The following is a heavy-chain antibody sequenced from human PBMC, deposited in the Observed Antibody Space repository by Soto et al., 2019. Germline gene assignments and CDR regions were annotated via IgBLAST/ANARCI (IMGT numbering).Heavy chain of an antibody. CDR2: INSDGSST. Sequence: GGFLRLSCAASGFTFSSYWMHWVRQAPGKGLVWVSRINSDGSSTSYADSVKGRFTISRDNAKNTLYLQMNSLRAEDTAVYYCARVERGYCSGGSCYGMDVWGQGTTVTVSS. J-gene: IGHJ6*02. D-gene: IGHD2-15*01. CDR3: ARVERGYCSGGSCYGMDV. CDR1: GFTFSSYW. V-gene: IGHV3-74*01.